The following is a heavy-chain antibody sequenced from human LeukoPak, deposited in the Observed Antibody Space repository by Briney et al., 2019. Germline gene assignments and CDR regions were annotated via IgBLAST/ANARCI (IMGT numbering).Heavy chain of an antibody. Sequence: GASVKVSCKASGYTFTSYDITWGRQATGQGLEWMGWMNPNSGNTGYAQKFQGRVTMTRNTSISTAYMELSSLRSWDTAVYYCAREGRRDGYRTGQDLWGRGTLVTVSS. D-gene: IGHD5-24*01. V-gene: IGHV1-8*01. CDR2: MNPNSGNT. CDR1: GYTFTSYD. CDR3: AREGRRDGYRTGQDL. J-gene: IGHJ2*01.